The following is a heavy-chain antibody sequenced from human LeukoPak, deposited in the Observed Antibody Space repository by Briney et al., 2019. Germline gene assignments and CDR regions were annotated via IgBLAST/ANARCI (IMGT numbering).Heavy chain of an antibody. D-gene: IGHD6-19*01. CDR2: IYHSGST. J-gene: IGHJ4*02. CDR1: GDSVSTGYY. V-gene: IGHV4-38-2*02. Sequence: PSETLSLTCTVSGDSVSTGYYWGWIRQPPGKGLEWIGSIYHSGSTYYNPSLKSRVTISVDTSKNQFSLKLSSVTAADTAVYYCARRIAVAGYYFDYWGQGTLVTVSS. CDR3: ARRIAVAGYYFDY.